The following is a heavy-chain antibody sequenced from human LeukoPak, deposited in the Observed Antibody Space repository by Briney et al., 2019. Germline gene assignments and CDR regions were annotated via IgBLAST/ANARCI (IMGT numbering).Heavy chain of an antibody. CDR2: ISGFNGHT. Sequence: WASVKVSCKASGYTFNLYGVNWVRQAPGQGLEWMGWISGFNGHTKYAQKLQDRVTMTTDTSTSTAYMELRSLRSDDTAVYYCARAWLRRKFYYYMDVWGKGTTVTVSS. V-gene: IGHV1-18*01. CDR1: GYTFNLYG. D-gene: IGHD5-12*01. J-gene: IGHJ6*03. CDR3: ARAWLRRKFYYYMDV.